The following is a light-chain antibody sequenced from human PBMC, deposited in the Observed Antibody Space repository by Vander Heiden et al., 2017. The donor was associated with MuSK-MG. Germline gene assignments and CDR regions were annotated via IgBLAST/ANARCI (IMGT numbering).Light chain of an antibody. J-gene: IGKJ2*01. Sequence: EIVLTQSPATLSLSPGERATLSCRASQSVSSNLAWYQQKPGLAPRLLIYGASTRAPGIPARFSGSGSGTELTLTISSLHSEDFAVYYCQQDNNWPYTFGQGTKLEIK. CDR3: QQDNNWPYT. CDR2: GAS. V-gene: IGKV3-15*01. CDR1: QSVSSN.